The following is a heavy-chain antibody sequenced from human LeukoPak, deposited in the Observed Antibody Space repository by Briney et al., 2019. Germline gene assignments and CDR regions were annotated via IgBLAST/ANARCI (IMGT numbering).Heavy chain of an antibody. J-gene: IGHJ4*02. Sequence: SCKASGYTFTSYDINWVRQAPGKGLEWVATIKHDGSEDYYVDSVEGRFTISRDNAKSSMWLQMSSLRAEDTAVYYCGRDQTPFYWGQGSLVTVSS. V-gene: IGHV3-7*01. CDR3: GRDQTPFY. D-gene: IGHD2-15*01. CDR1: GYTFTSYD. CDR2: IKHDGSED.